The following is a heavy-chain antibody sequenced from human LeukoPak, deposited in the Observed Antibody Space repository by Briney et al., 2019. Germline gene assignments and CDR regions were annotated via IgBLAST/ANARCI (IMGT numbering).Heavy chain of an antibody. CDR2: IKEDGTET. D-gene: IGHD5-24*01. J-gene: IGHJ4*02. CDR1: GFTFSSYW. V-gene: IGHV3-7*03. CDR3: AKEGRSLQTY. Sequence: GGSLRLSCAASGFTFSSYWMNWARLAPGKGLEWVANIKEDGTETYYVDSVKGRFTISRDNAKNSLYLQMNSLRVEDTAVYYCAKEGRSLQTYWGRGTLVTVSS.